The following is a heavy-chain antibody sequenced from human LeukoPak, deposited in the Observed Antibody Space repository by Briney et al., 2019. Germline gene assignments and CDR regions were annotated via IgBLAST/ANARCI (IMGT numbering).Heavy chain of an antibody. CDR1: GGSVSSSSAS. CDR3: ATPRGYSYGYLDN. V-gene: IGHV4-39*01. J-gene: IGHJ4*02. D-gene: IGHD5-18*01. Sequence: QPSETLSLTCTVSGGSVSSSSASWGWLRQAPGKGLEWIGSIYYSVNTYYNPSLKSRVTISVDTSKNQVFLNVSSVNAADTAVYYCATPRGYSYGYLDNWGQGTLVTVSS. CDR2: IYYSVNT.